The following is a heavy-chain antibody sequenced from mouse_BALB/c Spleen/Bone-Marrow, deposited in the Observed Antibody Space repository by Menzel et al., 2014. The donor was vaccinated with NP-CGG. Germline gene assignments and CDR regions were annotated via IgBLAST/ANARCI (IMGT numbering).Heavy chain of an antibody. J-gene: IGHJ4*01. CDR1: GYTFTSYW. V-gene: IGHV1-69*02. CDR3: ARALGDGYYYAMDY. Sequence: QVQLQQSGAELVKPGAPVKLSCKASGYTFTSYWMNWVKQTPGRGLEWIGRIDPSDSETHYNQKFKDKATLTVDKSSSTAYIQLSSLTSEDSAVYYCARALGDGYYYAMDYWGQGTSVTVSS. D-gene: IGHD2-3*01. CDR2: IDPSDSET.